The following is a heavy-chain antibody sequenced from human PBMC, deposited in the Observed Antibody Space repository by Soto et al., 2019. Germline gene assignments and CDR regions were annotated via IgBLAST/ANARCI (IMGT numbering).Heavy chain of an antibody. V-gene: IGHV1-69*02. CDR3: ARGYSSGWADWYFDL. CDR2: IIPILGIA. D-gene: IGHD6-19*01. Sequence: SVKVSCKASGGTFSSYTISWVRQAPGQGLEWMGRIIPILGIANYAQKFQGRVTITADKSTSTAYMELSSLRSEDTAVYYCARGYSSGWADWYFDLWGRGTLVTVSS. J-gene: IGHJ2*01. CDR1: GGTFSSYT.